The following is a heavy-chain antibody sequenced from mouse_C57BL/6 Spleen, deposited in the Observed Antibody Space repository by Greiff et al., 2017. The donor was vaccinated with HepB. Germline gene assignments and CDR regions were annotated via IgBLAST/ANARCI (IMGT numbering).Heavy chain of an antibody. V-gene: IGHV5-17*01. D-gene: IGHD2-4*01. CDR3: ARPLYYDYDEYFDV. Sequence: EVMLVESGGGLVKPGGSLKLSCAASGFTFSDYGMHWVRQAPEKGLEWVAYISSGSSTIYYADTVKGRFTISRDNAKNTLFLQMTSLRSEDTAMYYCARPLYYDYDEYFDVWGTGTTVTVSS. CDR2: ISSGSSTI. J-gene: IGHJ1*03. CDR1: GFTFSDYG.